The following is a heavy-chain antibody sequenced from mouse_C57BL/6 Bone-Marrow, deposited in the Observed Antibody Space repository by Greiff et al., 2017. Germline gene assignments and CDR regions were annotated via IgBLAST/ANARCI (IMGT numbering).Heavy chain of an antibody. CDR2: IDPSDSYT. CDR3: ARGGYLAWFAY. D-gene: IGHD2-3*01. V-gene: IGHV1-69*01. CDR1: GYTFTSYW. Sequence: QVQLQQSGAELVMPGASVKLSCKASGYTFTSYWMHWVKQRPGQGLEWIGEIDPSDSYTNYNQKFKGKSTLTVDKSSSTAYMQLSSLTSEDSAVYYCARGGYLAWFAYWGQGTLVTVSA. J-gene: IGHJ3*01.